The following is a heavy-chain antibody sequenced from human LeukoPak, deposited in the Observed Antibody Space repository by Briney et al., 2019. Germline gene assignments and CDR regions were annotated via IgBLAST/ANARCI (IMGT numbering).Heavy chain of an antibody. CDR3: ALASSSYYYYYMDV. Sequence: GGPLRLSCTVSGSTFGDYAMSWVRQAPGKGLEWVGFIRSKAYGGTAEYAASVKGRFTISRDDSKSIAYLQMSSLKTEDTAVYYCALASSSYYYYYMDVWGKGTTVTVSS. V-gene: IGHV3-49*04. J-gene: IGHJ6*03. CDR1: GSTFGDYA. D-gene: IGHD6-6*01. CDR2: IRSKAYGGTA.